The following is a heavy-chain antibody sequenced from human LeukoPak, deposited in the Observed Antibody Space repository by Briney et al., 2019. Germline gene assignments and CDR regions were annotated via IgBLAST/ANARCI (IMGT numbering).Heavy chain of an antibody. D-gene: IGHD6-6*01. CDR1: GFTFSRYG. Sequence: GVSLRLSCTASGFTFSRYGMLGVRRAPGKGLEGVAVISYDGSNKYYADSVKGRFTISRDNSKNTLYLQMNSLRAEDTAVYYCAKSDSSSAGGLDYWGQGTLVTVSS. V-gene: IGHV3-30*18. J-gene: IGHJ4*02. CDR2: ISYDGSNK. CDR3: AKSDSSSAGGLDY.